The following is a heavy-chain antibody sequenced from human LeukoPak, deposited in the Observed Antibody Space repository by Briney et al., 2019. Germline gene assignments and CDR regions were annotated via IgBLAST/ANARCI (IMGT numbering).Heavy chain of an antibody. CDR3: ARRMGVPNNWFDP. V-gene: IGHV3-7*01. CDR1: GFTFSSYW. Sequence: GGSLRLSCAASGFTFSSYWMNWARQAPGKGLEWVASINHNGNVNYYVDSVKGRFTISRDNSKNTAYLQMNNLRDEDTAVYYCARRMGVPNNWFDPWGQGTLVTVSS. D-gene: IGHD2-2*01. CDR2: INHNGNVN. J-gene: IGHJ5*02.